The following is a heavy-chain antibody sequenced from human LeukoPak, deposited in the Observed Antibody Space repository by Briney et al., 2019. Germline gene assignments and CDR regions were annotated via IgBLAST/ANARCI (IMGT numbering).Heavy chain of an antibody. J-gene: IGHJ4*02. CDR3: AKVGPSGGTFDY. Sequence: GGSLRLSCAASGFGFSMYSMNWVRQAPGKGLEWVSHISGGSPVIDYADSVKGRFTISRENAKNSLYLQMNSLRAEDTAVYYCAKVGPSGGTFDYWGQGTLVTVSS. CDR1: GFGFSMYS. CDR2: ISGGSPVI. D-gene: IGHD6-13*01. V-gene: IGHV3-48*01.